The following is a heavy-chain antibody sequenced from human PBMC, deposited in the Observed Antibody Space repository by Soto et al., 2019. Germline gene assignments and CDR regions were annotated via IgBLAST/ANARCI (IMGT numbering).Heavy chain of an antibody. Sequence: SATLSLTCTVSGASISSYYWSWIRQPPGKGLEWIGYIYYSGRTNYNPSLKSRVTILVDTSKNQFSLKLSSVTAADTAVYYCVRNVDTTRAYYFDYWGQGSLVTVSS. CDR3: VRNVDTTRAYYFDY. CDR1: GASISSYY. J-gene: IGHJ4*02. CDR2: IYYSGRT. V-gene: IGHV4-59*01. D-gene: IGHD5-18*01.